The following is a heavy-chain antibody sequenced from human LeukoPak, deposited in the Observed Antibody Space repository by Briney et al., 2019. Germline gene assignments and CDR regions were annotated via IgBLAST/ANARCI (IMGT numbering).Heavy chain of an antibody. J-gene: IGHJ4*02. CDR2: ISGSGGST. CDR1: GFTFSSYA. D-gene: IGHD6-13*01. Sequence: GGSLRLSCAASGFTFSSYAMSWVRQAPGKGLEWVSAISGSGGSTYYADSVKGRFTISRDNSKNTLYLEINSLRAEDTAVYYCATEIIRAAPALSGDYWGQGTLVTVSS. CDR3: ATEIIRAAPALSGDY. V-gene: IGHV3-23*01.